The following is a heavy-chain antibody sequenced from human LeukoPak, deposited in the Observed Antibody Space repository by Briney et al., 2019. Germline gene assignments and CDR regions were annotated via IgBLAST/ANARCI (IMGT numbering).Heavy chain of an antibody. Sequence: GASMTVSCKASGYTFTSYGISWVRQAPGQGLEWMGWISAYNGNTNYAQKLQGRVTITTDTSTSTAYMELRSLRSDDTAVYYCARKLSSTSCNGDYWGQGTLVTVSS. CDR1: GYTFTSYG. CDR2: ISAYNGNT. CDR3: ARKLSSTSCNGDY. J-gene: IGHJ4*02. D-gene: IGHD2-2*01. V-gene: IGHV1-18*01.